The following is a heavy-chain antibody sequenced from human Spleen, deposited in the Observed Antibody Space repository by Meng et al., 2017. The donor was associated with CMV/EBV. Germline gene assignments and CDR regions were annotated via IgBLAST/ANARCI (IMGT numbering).Heavy chain of an antibody. Sequence: FTFSNAWMSWVRQAQGKGLEWVGRIKSKTDGGTTDYAAPVKGRFTISRDDSKNTLYLQMNSLKTEDTAVYYCTTGGPGYYDSSGYFYWGQGTLVTVSS. CDR1: FTFSNAW. D-gene: IGHD3-22*01. J-gene: IGHJ4*02. V-gene: IGHV3-15*01. CDR2: IKSKTDGGTT. CDR3: TTGGPGYYDSSGYFY.